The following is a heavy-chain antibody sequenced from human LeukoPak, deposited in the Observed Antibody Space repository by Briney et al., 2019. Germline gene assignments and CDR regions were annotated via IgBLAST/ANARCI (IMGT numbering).Heavy chain of an antibody. CDR2: INHRGST. Sequence: PSETLSLTCAVYGGSFSGYYWSWIRQPPGKGLEWIGEINHRGSTNYNPSLKSRVTISVDTSKNQFSLKLSSVTAADTAVYYCARGGVVVAAIDYWGQGTLVTVSS. CDR1: GGSFSGYY. D-gene: IGHD2-15*01. V-gene: IGHV4-34*01. CDR3: ARGGVVVAAIDY. J-gene: IGHJ4*02.